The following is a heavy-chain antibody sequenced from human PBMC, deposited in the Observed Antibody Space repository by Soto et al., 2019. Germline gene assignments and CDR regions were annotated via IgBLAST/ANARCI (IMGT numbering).Heavy chain of an antibody. Sequence: PGGSLRLSCAASGFTVSSNYMSWVRQAPGKGLEWVSVIYSGGSTYYADSVKGRFTISRDNSKNTLYLQMNSLRAEDTAVYYCAKDGSDYGGSYFDYWGQGTLVTVSS. J-gene: IGHJ4*02. CDR2: IYSGGST. D-gene: IGHD4-17*01. CDR1: GFTVSSNY. V-gene: IGHV3-53*01. CDR3: AKDGSDYGGSYFDY.